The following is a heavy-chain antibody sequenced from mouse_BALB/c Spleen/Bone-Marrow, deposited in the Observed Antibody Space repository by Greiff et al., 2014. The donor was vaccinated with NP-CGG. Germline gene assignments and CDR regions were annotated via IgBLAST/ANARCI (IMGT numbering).Heavy chain of an antibody. CDR1: GYTFSSYW. V-gene: IGHV1-9*01. J-gene: IGHJ2*01. CDR2: ILPGSVTT. Sequence: VKLMESGAELIKPGASVKISCKATGYTFSSYWIEWIKQRPGHGLEWIGEILPGSVTTNYNGRFKGKATFTADTSSNTAYMQLSSLTSEDSAVYYCARDHFDYWGPGTTLTVSS. CDR3: ARDHFDY.